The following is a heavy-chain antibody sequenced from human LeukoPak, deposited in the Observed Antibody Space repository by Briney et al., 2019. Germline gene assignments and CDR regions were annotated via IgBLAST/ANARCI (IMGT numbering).Heavy chain of an antibody. CDR3: ARDYSSSWYPGFSWFDP. V-gene: IGHV3-7*01. D-gene: IGHD6-13*01. Sequence: GGSLRLSCAASGFTFSSYWMSWVRQAPGKGLEWVANIKQDGSEKYYVDSMKGRFTISRDNAKNSLYLQMNSLRAEDTAVYYCARDYSSSWYPGFSWFDPWGQGTLVTVSS. CDR2: IKQDGSEK. CDR1: GFTFSSYW. J-gene: IGHJ5*02.